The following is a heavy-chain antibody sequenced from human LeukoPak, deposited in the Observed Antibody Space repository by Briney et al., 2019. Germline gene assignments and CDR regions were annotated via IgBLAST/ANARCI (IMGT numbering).Heavy chain of an antibody. J-gene: IGHJ4*02. CDR3: AKGDVVTAIFPLDY. D-gene: IGHD5-12*01. CDR2: ISGSGGTT. Sequence: GGSLRLSCAASGFTFSSYAMSWVRQAPGRGLEWVSGISGSGGTTYYADSVQGRFTISRDNSKKTLFLQMSSLRAEDTAVYYCAKGDVVTAIFPLDYWGQGTLVIVSS. V-gene: IGHV3-23*01. CDR1: GFTFSSYA.